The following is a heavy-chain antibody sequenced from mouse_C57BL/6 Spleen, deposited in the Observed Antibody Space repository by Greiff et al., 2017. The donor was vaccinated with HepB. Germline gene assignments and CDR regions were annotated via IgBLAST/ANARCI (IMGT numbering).Heavy chain of an antibody. CDR1: GYTFTSYW. CDR3: ARLEIYDGYLDY. J-gene: IGHJ2*01. Sequence: QVQLQQPGPELVKPGASVKLSCKASGYTFTSYWMHWVKQRPGQGLEWIGNINPSNGGTNYNEKFKSKATLTVDKSSSTAYMQLSSLTSEDSAVYYCARLEIYDGYLDYWGQGTTLTVSS. CDR2: INPSNGGT. D-gene: IGHD2-3*01. V-gene: IGHV1-53*01.